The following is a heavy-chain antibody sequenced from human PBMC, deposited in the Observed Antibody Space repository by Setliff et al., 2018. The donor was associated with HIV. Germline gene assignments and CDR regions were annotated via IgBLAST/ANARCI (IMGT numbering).Heavy chain of an antibody. CDR1: GGSISSGTYY. Sequence: SETLSLTCTVSGGSISSGTYYWSWIRQHPGKGLEWIGNIYYNGNTNYKPSLERRLTISVDTSKNQFPLKVRSVIAADTALYYCARGSHGTSWTDYWGQGTLVTVSS. J-gene: IGHJ4*02. V-gene: IGHV4-39*06. CDR3: ARGSHGTSWTDY. CDR2: IYYNGNT. D-gene: IGHD6-13*01.